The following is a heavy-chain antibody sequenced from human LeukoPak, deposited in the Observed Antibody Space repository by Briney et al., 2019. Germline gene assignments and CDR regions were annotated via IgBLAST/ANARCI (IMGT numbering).Heavy chain of an antibody. Sequence: SETLSLTCTVSGGSISSYYWSWIRQSPGKGLEWIGYIYYSGSTNYNPSLKSRVTISVDTSKNQFSLKLSSVTAADTAVYYCARNRGYSYGNTDWWFDPWGQGTLVTVSS. D-gene: IGHD5-18*01. V-gene: IGHV4-59*08. CDR2: IYYSGST. J-gene: IGHJ5*02. CDR1: GGSISSYY. CDR3: ARNRGYSYGNTDWWFDP.